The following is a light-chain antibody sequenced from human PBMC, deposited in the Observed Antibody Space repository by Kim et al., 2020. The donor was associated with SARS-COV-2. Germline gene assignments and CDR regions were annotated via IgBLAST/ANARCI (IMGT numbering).Light chain of an antibody. Sequence: SYELTQPPPVSVSPGQTASITCSGSKLGDKYAYWYQKKPGQSPVLVIYQHTKRPSGISQRFSGSSSGNTATLTISRAQTMDEADYYCQAWDSSTAVFGGG. V-gene: IGLV3-1*01. J-gene: IGLJ3*02. CDR3: QAWDSSTAV. CDR1: KLGDKY. CDR2: QHT.